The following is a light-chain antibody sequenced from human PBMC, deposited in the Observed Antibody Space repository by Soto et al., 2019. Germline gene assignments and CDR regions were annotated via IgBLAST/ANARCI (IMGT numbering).Light chain of an antibody. J-gene: IGLJ1*01. Sequence: QAVVTQPPSVSGAPGQRVTISCTGSSSNIGAGFDLHWYQQLPGTAPKLLIYGNSNRPSGVPDRFSGSKSGTSASLAITGLQAEDEADYYCQSYDSSLGGSYVFGTVTKLTVL. V-gene: IGLV1-40*01. CDR3: QSYDSSLGGSYV. CDR2: GNS. CDR1: SSNIGAGFD.